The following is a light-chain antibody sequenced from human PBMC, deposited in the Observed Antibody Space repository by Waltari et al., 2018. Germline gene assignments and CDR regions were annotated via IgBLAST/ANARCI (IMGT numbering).Light chain of an antibody. CDR1: QSVSKY. V-gene: IGKV3-20*01. CDR2: QAS. CDR3: QKYESLPAT. Sequence: EIVLTQSPGSLSLSPGERATLSCRASQSVSKYLAWYQQKPVQAPRLLIYQASSRATGIPDRFSGSGFGTDFSLTISRLEPEDFAVYYCQKYESLPATFGQGTKVEIK. J-gene: IGKJ1*01.